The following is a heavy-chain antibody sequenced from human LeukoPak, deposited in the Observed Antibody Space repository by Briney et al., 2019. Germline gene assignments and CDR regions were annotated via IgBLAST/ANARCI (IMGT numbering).Heavy chain of an antibody. V-gene: IGHV4-34*01. CDR2: INHSGST. Sequence: SETLSLTCTVYGGSFSGYYWSWIRQPPGKGLEWIGEINHSGSTNYNPSLKSRVTISVDTSKNQFSLKLSSVTAADTAVYYCARESSGWSGYYYYYYMDVWGKGTTVTVSS. D-gene: IGHD6-19*01. CDR3: ARESSGWSGYYYYYYMDV. CDR1: GGSFSGYY. J-gene: IGHJ6*03.